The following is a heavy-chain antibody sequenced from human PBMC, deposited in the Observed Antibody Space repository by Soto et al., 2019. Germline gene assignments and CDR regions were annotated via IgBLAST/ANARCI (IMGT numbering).Heavy chain of an antibody. J-gene: IGHJ6*01. CDR3: ARGSWSNY. CDR1: PGTINNYY. CDR2: IYYSGST. Sequence: PSLTLQLTWFLSPGTINNYYWSWIRQPPGKGEEWIGDIYYSGSTKYIPSLKSRVTISVDTPKNQCSLQLSSVPAADTAVYYCARGSWSNY. V-gene: IGHV4-59*01. D-gene: IGHD2-15*01.